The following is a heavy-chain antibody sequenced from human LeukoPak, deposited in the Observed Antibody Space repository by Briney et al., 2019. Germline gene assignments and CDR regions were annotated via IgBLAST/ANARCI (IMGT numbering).Heavy chain of an antibody. CDR1: GFTFSSYG. Sequence: PGGSLRLSCAASGFTFSSYGMHWFRQAPGKGLEWVSFIRYDGSSKYYADSVKGRFTISRDNSKSTLYLHMTSLRVEDTAVYYCAELGITMIGGVWGKGTTVTISS. J-gene: IGHJ6*04. CDR3: AELGITMIGGV. V-gene: IGHV3-30*02. CDR2: IRYDGSSK. D-gene: IGHD3-10*02.